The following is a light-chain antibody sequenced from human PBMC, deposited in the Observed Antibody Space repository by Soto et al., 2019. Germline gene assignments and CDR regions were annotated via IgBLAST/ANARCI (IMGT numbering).Light chain of an antibody. V-gene: IGLV2-14*01. CDR1: SSDVGNYDY. J-gene: IGLJ1*01. CDR3: TXYTPSSTYV. Sequence: QSVLTQPASVSGSPGQSITISCTGTSSDVGNYDYVSWYQQYPGKAPRLMIYAVSRRPSGISDRFSGSKSGNTASLTISGXXXXXXXXXXCTXYTPSSTYVFGTGTKLTVL. CDR2: AVS.